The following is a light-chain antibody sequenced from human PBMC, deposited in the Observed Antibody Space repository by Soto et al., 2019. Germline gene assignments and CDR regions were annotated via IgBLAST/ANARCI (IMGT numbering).Light chain of an antibody. J-gene: IGLJ2*01. CDR1: STDVGGYKY. V-gene: IGLV2-8*01. CDR2: EVG. CDR3: SSDAGTHVV. Sequence: QSALTQPPSASGSPGQAVTISCTGTSTDVGGYKYVSWYQQHPGKAPKLMIYEVGKRPSGVPDRFSGSKSGNTAYLPVSGLQADDEADYDCSSDAGTHVVSGGGTKGTVL.